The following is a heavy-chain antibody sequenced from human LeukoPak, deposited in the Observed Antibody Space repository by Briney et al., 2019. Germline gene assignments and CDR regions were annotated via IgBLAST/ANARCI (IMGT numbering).Heavy chain of an antibody. D-gene: IGHD6-13*01. Sequence: PGGSLRLSCAASGFTVSSNYMSWVRQAPGKGLEWVSAIYSGGSTYYADSVKGRFTISRHNSKNTLYLQMNSLRAEDTAVYYCARVAAGSAFDIWGQGTMVTVSS. V-gene: IGHV3-53*04. CDR1: GFTVSSNY. CDR2: IYSGGST. CDR3: ARVAAGSAFDI. J-gene: IGHJ3*02.